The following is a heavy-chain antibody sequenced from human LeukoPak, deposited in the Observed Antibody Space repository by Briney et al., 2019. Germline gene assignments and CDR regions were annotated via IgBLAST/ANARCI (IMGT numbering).Heavy chain of an antibody. J-gene: IGHJ4*02. CDR3: ATDSRLTSTTPGGY. CDR2: IRGETDGVTA. CDR1: GFIFGNAW. D-gene: IGHD1-14*01. V-gene: IGHV3-15*01. Sequence: GGSLRLSCAVSGFIFGNAWMSWVRQARGKGLEWVGRIRGETDGVTADYAAPVRGRFNISRDDSKDTLYLQMNSLKTEDTAMYYCATDSRLTSTTPGGYWGQGTLVTVSS.